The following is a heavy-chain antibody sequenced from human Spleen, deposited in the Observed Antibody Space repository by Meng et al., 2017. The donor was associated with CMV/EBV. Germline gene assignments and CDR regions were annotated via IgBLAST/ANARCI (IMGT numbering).Heavy chain of an antibody. CDR3: ARSRAGDAFDI. Sequence: GESLKISCKGSGYNFNSYWVGWVRQMPGKGLEWMGIIYPDDSDTKYSPSFQGQVTISADRSISTAYLQWSSLKASDTAMYYCARSRAGDAFDIWGQGTMVTVSS. D-gene: IGHD6-19*01. CDR2: IYPDDSDT. V-gene: IGHV5-51*01. CDR1: GYNFNSYW. J-gene: IGHJ3*02.